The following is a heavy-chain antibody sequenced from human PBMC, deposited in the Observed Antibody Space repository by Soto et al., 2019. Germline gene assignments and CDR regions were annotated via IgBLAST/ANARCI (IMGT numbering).Heavy chain of an antibody. J-gene: IGHJ3*02. V-gene: IGHV3-21*01. CDR1: GGTIVRFR. CDR3: ARPLEGRDAFAI. D-gene: IGHD2-15*01. Sequence: SSGASGGTIVRFRMQGVSKAQGKGLKWVSSISSSGSYIYYADSVKGRFTISRDNARNSLYLQMNSLRAEDTVLYYCARPLEGRDAFAILVQGTAVTVSS. CDR2: ISSSGSYI.